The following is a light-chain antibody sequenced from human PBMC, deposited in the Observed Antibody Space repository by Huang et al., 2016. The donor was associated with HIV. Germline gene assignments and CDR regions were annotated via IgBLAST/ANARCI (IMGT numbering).Light chain of an antibody. Sequence: EIVSTQSPATLSVSPGERATLSCRASQSVSSNLAWYQQKPGQAPRLLIYGASTRATGIPARFSGSGSGTEFTLTISSLQSEDFAVYYCQQYNNWRYTFGQGTKLEIK. CDR3: QQYNNWRYT. CDR2: GAS. CDR1: QSVSSN. V-gene: IGKV3-15*01. J-gene: IGKJ2*01.